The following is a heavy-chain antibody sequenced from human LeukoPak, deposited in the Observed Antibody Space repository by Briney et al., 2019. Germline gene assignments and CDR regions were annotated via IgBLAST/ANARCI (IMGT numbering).Heavy chain of an antibody. D-gene: IGHD3-3*01. CDR3: ARSSRIFGVVPPRRRNYYYYGMDV. Sequence: SVKVSCKASGYRFSSYGITWVRQAPGQGLEWMGGIIPIFGTANYAQKFQGRVTITADESTSTAYMELSSLRSEDTAVYYCARSSRIFGVVPPRRRNYYYYGMDVWGQGTTVTVSS. V-gene: IGHV1-69*13. CDR1: GYRFSSYG. CDR2: IIPIFGTA. J-gene: IGHJ6*02.